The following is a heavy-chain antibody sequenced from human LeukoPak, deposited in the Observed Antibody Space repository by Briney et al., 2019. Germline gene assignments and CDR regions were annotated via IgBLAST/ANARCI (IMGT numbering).Heavy chain of an antibody. CDR1: GYSISSGYY. J-gene: IGHJ6*03. CDR3: ARVNDYYYYYYMDV. V-gene: IGHV4-38-2*02. CDR2: TYYSGST. Sequence: SETLSLTCTVSGYSISSGYYWGWIRQPLRKGLEWIGSTYYSGSTYYNPSLKSRITISVDTSKNQFSLKLSSVTAADTAVYYCARVNDYYYYYYMDVWGKGTTVTVSS.